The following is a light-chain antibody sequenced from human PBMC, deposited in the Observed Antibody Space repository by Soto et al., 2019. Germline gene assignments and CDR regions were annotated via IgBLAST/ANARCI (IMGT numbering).Light chain of an antibody. CDR2: GNS. V-gene: IGLV1-40*01. CDR1: SSNIGAGYD. CDR3: QSYDSSLSHVV. Sequence: QSVLTQPPSVSGAPGQRVTVSCTGSSSNIGAGYDVHWYQQLPGTAPKLLIYGNSNGPSGVPDRFSGSKSGTSASLAITGLQAEDEADYYCQSYDSSLSHVVFGGGTKVTVL. J-gene: IGLJ2*01.